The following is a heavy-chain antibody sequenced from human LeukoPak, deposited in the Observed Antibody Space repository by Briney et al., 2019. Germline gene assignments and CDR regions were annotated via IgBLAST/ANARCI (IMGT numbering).Heavy chain of an antibody. CDR3: AKDRAYNCNPHNWFDP. CDR1: GFTFSSYA. D-gene: IGHD1-20*01. J-gene: IGHJ5*02. Sequence: PGGSLRLSCAASGFTFSSYAMSWVRQAPVKGLEWVSAISGSGGSTYYADSVKGRFTISRDNSKNTLYLQMNSLRAEDTAVYYCAKDRAYNCNPHNWFDPWGQGTLVTVSS. V-gene: IGHV3-23*01. CDR2: ISGSGGST.